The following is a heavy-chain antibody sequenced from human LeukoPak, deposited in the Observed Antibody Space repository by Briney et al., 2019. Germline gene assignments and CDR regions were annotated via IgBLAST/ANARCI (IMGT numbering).Heavy chain of an antibody. CDR3: ARDRAGGAYYYDSSGYYY. CDR2: ISSSGNTI. J-gene: IGHJ4*02. CDR1: GFTFSSYS. D-gene: IGHD3-22*01. V-gene: IGHV3-48*01. Sequence: PGGSLRLSCAASGFTFSSYSMNWVRQAPGKGLEWVSYISSSGNTIYYADSVKGRFTISRDNAKESLYLQMNSLRAEDTAVYYCARDRAGGAYYYDSSGYYYWGQGTLVTVSS.